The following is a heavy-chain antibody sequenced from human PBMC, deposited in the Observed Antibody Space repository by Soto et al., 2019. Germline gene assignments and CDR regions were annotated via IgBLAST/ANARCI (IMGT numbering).Heavy chain of an antibody. CDR1: GYTFTSYG. V-gene: IGHV1-18*01. CDR2: ISAYNGNT. J-gene: IGHJ4*02. Sequence: GASVKVSCKASGYTFTSYGISWVRQAPGQGLERMGWISAYNGNTNYAQKLQGRVTMTTDTSTSTAYMELRSLRSDDTAVYYCARGSLNYYDSSGYFPQIDYWGQGTLVTVSS. CDR3: ARGSLNYYDSSGYFPQIDY. D-gene: IGHD3-22*01.